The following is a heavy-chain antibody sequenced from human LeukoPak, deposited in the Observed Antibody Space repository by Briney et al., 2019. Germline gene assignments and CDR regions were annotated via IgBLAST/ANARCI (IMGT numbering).Heavy chain of an antibody. J-gene: IGHJ4*02. D-gene: IGHD6-13*01. V-gene: IGHV4-4*07. CDR1: GGSISGYY. CDR2: IYTSGST. Sequence: SETLSLTCTVSGGSISGYYWSWIRQPAGKGLEWIGRIYTSGSTNYNPSLKSRVTMSVDTSKNQFSLKLSSVTAADTAVYYCARYAVYSSNYFDYCGQGTLVTVSS. CDR3: ARYAVYSSNYFDY.